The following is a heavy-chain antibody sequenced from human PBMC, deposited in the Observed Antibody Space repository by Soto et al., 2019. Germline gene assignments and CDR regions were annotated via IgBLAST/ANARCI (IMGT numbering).Heavy chain of an antibody. D-gene: IGHD6-19*01. CDR2: ISYDGSNK. CDR1: GFTFSSYA. CDR3: ARDLIAVAGGFDY. V-gene: IGHV3-30-3*01. J-gene: IGHJ4*02. Sequence: QVPLVESGGGVVQPGRSLRLSCAASGFTFSSYAMHWVRQAPGKGLEWVAVISYDGSNKYYADSVKGRFTISRDNSKNTLYLQMNSLRAEGTAVYYCARDLIAVAGGFDYWGQGTLVTVSS.